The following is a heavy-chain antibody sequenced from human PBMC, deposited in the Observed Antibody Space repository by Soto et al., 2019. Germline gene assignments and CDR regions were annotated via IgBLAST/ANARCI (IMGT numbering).Heavy chain of an antibody. D-gene: IGHD1-7*01. J-gene: IGHJ6*02. Sequence: PAETLSLTCTVSGGSFTNYHWTWIRQSPGKGLEWIGYFYYSVTTNINPSLKSRATISVDTSKNQFPLKLSSVTAADTAVYYCARGTGTPYFLEALDIWGQGTPVTVS. CDR3: ARGTGTPYFLEALDI. V-gene: IGHV4-59*01. CDR1: GGSFTNYH. CDR2: FYYSVTT.